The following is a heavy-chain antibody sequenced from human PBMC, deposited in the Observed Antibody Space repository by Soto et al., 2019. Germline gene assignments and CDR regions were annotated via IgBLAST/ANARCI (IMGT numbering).Heavy chain of an antibody. CDR3: ARRMTRAVRPPDF. CDR1: GFTFDAYS. D-gene: IGHD6-6*01. CDR2: IRSKDYYSTK. V-gene: IGHV3-49*03. J-gene: IGHJ4*02. Sequence: GSLRLSCPASGFTFDAYSMSWFRQAPGKGLEWVGFIRSKDYYSTKEYAASVKGRLTISRDDSNSNANLQMNSLETDDTAVYYCARRMTRAVRPPDFWGQGP.